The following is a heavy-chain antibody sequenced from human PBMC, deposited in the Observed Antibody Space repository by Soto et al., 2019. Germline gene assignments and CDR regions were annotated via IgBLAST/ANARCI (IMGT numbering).Heavy chain of an antibody. V-gene: IGHV3-33*01. CDR1: GFTFSSYG. CDR2: IWYDGSNK. Sequence: QVQLVESGGDVVQPGRSLRLSCAASGFTFSSYGMHWVRQAPGKGLEWVAVIWYDGSNKYYADSVKGRFTISRDNSKNTLYLQMTSLSAEDTAVYYCARDSDAAFDIWGQGTMVTVSS. J-gene: IGHJ3*02. CDR3: ARDSDAAFDI.